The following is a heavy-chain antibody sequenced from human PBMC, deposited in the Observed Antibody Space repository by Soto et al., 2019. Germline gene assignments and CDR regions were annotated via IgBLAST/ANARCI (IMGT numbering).Heavy chain of an antibody. Sequence: SETLSLTCTVSGASISGFYWSWIRKSAGKGLEWIGRIYATGTTDYNPSLKSRVMMSVDTSKKQFSLKLRSVTAADTAVYYCVRDGTKTLRDWFDPWGQGISVTLSS. CDR1: GASISGFY. J-gene: IGHJ5*02. CDR2: IYATGTT. CDR3: VRDGTKTLRDWFDP. D-gene: IGHD1-1*01. V-gene: IGHV4-4*07.